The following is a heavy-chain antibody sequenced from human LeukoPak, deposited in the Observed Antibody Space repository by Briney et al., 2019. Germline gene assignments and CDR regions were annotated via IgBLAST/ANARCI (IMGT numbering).Heavy chain of an antibody. CDR1: GFTFSSYG. V-gene: IGHV3-33*01. J-gene: IGHJ4*02. Sequence: PGGSLRLSCAASGFTFSSYGMHWVRQAPGKGLEWVAVIWYDGSNKYYADSVKGRFNISRDNSKNTLYLQMNSLRAEDTAVYYCARERLYWNGHFDYWGQGTLVTVSS. D-gene: IGHD1-1*01. CDR3: ARERLYWNGHFDY. CDR2: IWYDGSNK.